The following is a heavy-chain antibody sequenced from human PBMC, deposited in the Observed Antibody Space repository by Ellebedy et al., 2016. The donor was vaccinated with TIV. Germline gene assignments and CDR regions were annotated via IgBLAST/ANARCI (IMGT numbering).Heavy chain of an antibody. D-gene: IGHD7-27*01. CDR1: GYTFTGYY. V-gene: IGHV1-69*13. CDR3: ARAWGYWGGYFDY. CDR2: IIPIFGTA. J-gene: IGHJ4*02. Sequence: AASVKVSCKASGYTFTGYYMHWVRQAPGQGLEWMGGIIPIFGTANYAQKFQGRVTITADESTSTAYMELSSLRSEDTAVYYCARAWGYWGGYFDYWGQGTLVTVSS.